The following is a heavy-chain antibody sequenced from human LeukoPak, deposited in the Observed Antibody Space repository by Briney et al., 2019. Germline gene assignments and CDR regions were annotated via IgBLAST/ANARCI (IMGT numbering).Heavy chain of an antibody. CDR3: ARLSLSSWFDP. Sequence: PGGSLRLSCAASGFTFSSYRMSWVRQAPGKGLEWVANIKQDGSEKYYVDSVKGRFTISRDNAKNSLYLQMNSLRAEDTAVYYCARLSLSSWFDPWGQGTLVTVSS. J-gene: IGHJ5*02. CDR2: IKQDGSEK. V-gene: IGHV3-7*01. D-gene: IGHD3-16*02. CDR1: GFTFSSYR.